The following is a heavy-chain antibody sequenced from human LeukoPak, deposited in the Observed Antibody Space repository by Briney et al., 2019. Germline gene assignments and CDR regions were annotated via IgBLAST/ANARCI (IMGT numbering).Heavy chain of an antibody. V-gene: IGHV1-69*05. Sequence: GASVKVSCKASGGTFSSYAISWVRQAPGQGLEWMGGIIPIFGTANYAQKFQGRVTITTDESTSTAYMELSSLRSEDTAVYYCAGNPPTIVVVPAASSRGRFGWFDPWGQGTLVTVSS. CDR1: GGTFSSYA. D-gene: IGHD2-2*01. CDR3: AGNPPTIVVVPAASSRGRFGWFDP. J-gene: IGHJ5*02. CDR2: IIPIFGTA.